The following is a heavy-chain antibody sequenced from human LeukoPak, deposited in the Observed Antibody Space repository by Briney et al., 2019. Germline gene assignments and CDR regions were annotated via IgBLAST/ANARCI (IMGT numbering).Heavy chain of an antibody. J-gene: IGHJ6*02. CDR1: GYSFTSYW. D-gene: IGHD5-18*01. V-gene: IGHV5-51*01. CDR2: IYPGDSDT. CDR3: ARIQSYDYYGMDV. Sequence: GESLKISCKGSGYSFTSYWIGWVRQMPGKGLEWMRIIYPGDSDTRYSPSFQGQVTISADKSISTAYLQWSSLKASDTAMYYCARIQSYDYYGMDVWGQGTTVTVSS.